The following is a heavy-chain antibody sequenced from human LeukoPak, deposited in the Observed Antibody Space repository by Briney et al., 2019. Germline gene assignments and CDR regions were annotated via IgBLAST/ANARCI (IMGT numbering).Heavy chain of an antibody. CDR1: GYTFTGYY. CDR3: ARGTALTGTTKYYYYMDV. CDR2: INPNSGGT. D-gene: IGHD1-7*01. V-gene: IGHV1-2*02. Sequence: ASVKVSCKASGYTFTGYYMHWVRQAPGQELEWMGWINPNSGGTNYAQKFQGRVTMTRDTSISTAYMELSRLRSDDTAVYYCARGTALTGTTKYYYYMDVWGKGTTVTVSS. J-gene: IGHJ6*03.